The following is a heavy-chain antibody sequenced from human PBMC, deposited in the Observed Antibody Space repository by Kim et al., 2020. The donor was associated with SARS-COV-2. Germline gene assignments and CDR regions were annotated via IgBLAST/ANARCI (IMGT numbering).Heavy chain of an antibody. CDR3: AADFPDGSGSYYLSYYYGMDV. CDR2: IVVGSGNT. V-gene: IGHV1-58*01. Sequence: SVKVSCKASGFTFTSSAVQWVRQARGQRLEWIGWIVVGSGNTNYAQKFQERVTITRDMSTSTAYMELSSLRSEDTAVYYCAADFPDGSGSYYLSYYYGMDVWGQGTTVTVSS. J-gene: IGHJ6*02. D-gene: IGHD3-10*01. CDR1: GFTFTSSA.